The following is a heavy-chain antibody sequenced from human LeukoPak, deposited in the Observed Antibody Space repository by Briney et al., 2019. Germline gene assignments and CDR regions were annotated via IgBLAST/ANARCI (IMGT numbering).Heavy chain of an antibody. CDR2: IDHSGST. CDR3: ARDPDYGAAFDI. V-gene: IGHV4-34*01. CDR1: GGSISSYY. D-gene: IGHD4-17*01. J-gene: IGHJ3*02. Sequence: SETLSLTCTVSGGSISSYYWSWIRQPPGKGLEWIGEIDHSGSTNYNPSLKSRVTISVDTSKNQFSLKLSSVTAADTAVYYCARDPDYGAAFDIWGQGTMVTVSS.